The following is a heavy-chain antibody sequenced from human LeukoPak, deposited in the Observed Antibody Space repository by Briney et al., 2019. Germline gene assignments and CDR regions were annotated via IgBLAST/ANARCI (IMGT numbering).Heavy chain of an antibody. CDR3: ASKLGYCSGGSCYSPDY. D-gene: IGHD2-15*01. CDR1: GFTFSSYS. J-gene: IGHJ4*02. Sequence: KPGGSLRLSCAASGFTFSSYSMNWVRQAPGKGLEWVSFISSSSSYIYYADSVKGRFTISRDNAKNSLYLQMNRLRAEDTAVYYCASKLGYCSGGSCYSPDYWGQGTLVTVSS. CDR2: ISSSSSYI. V-gene: IGHV3-21*01.